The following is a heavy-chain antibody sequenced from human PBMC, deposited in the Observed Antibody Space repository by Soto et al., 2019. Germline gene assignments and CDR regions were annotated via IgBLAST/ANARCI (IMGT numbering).Heavy chain of an antibody. J-gene: IGHJ5*02. CDR3: ARGPKGPAAMWRFSYSWFDP. CDR2: IIPILGIA. V-gene: IGHV1-69*02. Sequence: SLKVSCKASGGTFSSYTISWVRQAPGQGLEWMGRIIPILGIANYAQKFQGRVTITADKSTSTAYMELSSLRSEDTAVYYCARGPKGPAAMWRFSYSWFDPWGQGTLVTVSS. D-gene: IGHD2-2*01. CDR1: GGTFSSYT.